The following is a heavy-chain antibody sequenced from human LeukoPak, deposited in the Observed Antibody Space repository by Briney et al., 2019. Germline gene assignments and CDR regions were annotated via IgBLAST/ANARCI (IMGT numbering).Heavy chain of an antibody. J-gene: IGHJ4*02. D-gene: IGHD5-18*01. CDR3: ASAYTAMVPYYFDY. CDR2: IIPIFGTA. Sequence: ASVKVSCKASGGTFSSYAISWVRQAPGQGLEWMGGIIPIFGTANYAQKFQGRVTITADKSTSTAYMELSSLRSEDTAVYYCASAYTAMVPYYFDYWGQGTLVTVSS. V-gene: IGHV1-69*06. CDR1: GGTFSSYA.